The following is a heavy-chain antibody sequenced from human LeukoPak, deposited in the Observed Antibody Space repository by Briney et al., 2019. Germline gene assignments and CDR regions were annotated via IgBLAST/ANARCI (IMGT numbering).Heavy chain of an antibody. CDR3: ARGIAVAGTYYIDY. CDR1: GFTFSSYG. CDR2: ISYDGSNK. J-gene: IGHJ4*02. D-gene: IGHD6-19*01. V-gene: IGHV3-30*03. Sequence: SGRSLRLSCAASGFTFSSYGVHWVRQAPGKGLEWVAVISYDGSNKYYADSVKGRFTISRDNSKNTLYLQMNSLRVEDTAVYYCARGIAVAGTYYIDYWGQGTLVTVSS.